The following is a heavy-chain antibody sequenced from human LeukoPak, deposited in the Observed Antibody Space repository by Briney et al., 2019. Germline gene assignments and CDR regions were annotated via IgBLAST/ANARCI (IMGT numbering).Heavy chain of an antibody. V-gene: IGHV4-34*01. CDR2: INHSGST. J-gene: IGHJ5*02. CDR1: GGSFSGYY. Sequence: PSETLSLTCAVYGGSFSGYYWSWSRQPPGKGLEWIGEINHSGSTNYNPSLKSRVTISVDTSKNQFSLKLSSVTAADTAVYYCARDGRRGIVVVPAAIEGFDPWGQGTLVTVSS. CDR3: ARDGRRGIVVVPAAIEGFDP. D-gene: IGHD2-2*01.